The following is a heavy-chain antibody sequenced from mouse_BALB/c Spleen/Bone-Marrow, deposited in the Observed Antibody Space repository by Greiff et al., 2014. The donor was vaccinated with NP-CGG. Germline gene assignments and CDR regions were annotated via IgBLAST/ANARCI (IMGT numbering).Heavy chain of an antibody. V-gene: IGHV3-2*02. J-gene: IGHJ1*01. CDR2: ISYSGST. CDR1: GYSITSDYA. CDR3: ARSADWYFDV. Sequence: VQLQQSGPGLVKPSQSLSLTCTVTGYSITSDYAWNWIRQFPGNKPEWMGYISYSGSTSYNPSLKSRISITRDTSKTQFFLQLNSVTTEDTATYYCARSADWYFDVWGAGTTVTVSS.